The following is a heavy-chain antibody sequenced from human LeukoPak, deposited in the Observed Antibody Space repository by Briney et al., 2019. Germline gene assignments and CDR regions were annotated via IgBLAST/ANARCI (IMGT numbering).Heavy chain of an antibody. CDR2: IKSKTDGGTT. CDR3: AKDRNFDY. V-gene: IGHV3-15*01. CDR1: GFTFSNAW. Sequence: GGSLRLSCAASGFTFSNAWMSWVRQAPGKGLEWVGRIKSKTDGGTTDYAAPVKGRFTISRDNSKNTLYLQMNSLRAEDTAVYYCAKDRNFDYWGQGTLVTVSS. D-gene: IGHD2-21*01. J-gene: IGHJ4*02.